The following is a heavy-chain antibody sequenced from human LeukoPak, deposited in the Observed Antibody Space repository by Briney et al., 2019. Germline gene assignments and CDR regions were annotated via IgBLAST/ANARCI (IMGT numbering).Heavy chain of an antibody. J-gene: IGHJ4*02. CDR1: GFTFSSYA. D-gene: IGHD1-26*01. V-gene: IGHV3-30-3*01. CDR2: ISYDGSNK. CDR3: ASPSWSYSGSYYFDY. Sequence: GGSLRLSCAASGFTFSSYAMHWVRQAPGKGLEWVAVISYDGSNKYYADSVKGRFTISRDNSKNTLYLQMNSLRAEDTAVYYCASPSWSYSGSYYFDYWGQGTLVTVSS.